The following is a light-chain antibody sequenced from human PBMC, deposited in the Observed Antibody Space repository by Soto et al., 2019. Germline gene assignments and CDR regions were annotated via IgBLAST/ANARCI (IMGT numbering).Light chain of an antibody. J-gene: IGLJ3*02. V-gene: IGLV8-61*01. CDR2: STN. Sequence: QTVVTQEPSFSVSPGRTVTLTCGLSSGSVSTSYYPSWYQQTLGQAPRTLIYSTNTRYSGVPDRFAGSILGNKAALTITGAQADDESAYYCVLYMGSGIWVFAGGTKLTVL. CDR3: VLYMGSGIWV. CDR1: SGSVSTSYY.